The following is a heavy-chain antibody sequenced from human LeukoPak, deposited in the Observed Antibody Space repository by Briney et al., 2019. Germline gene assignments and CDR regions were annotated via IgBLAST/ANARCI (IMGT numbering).Heavy chain of an antibody. Sequence: SETLSLTCAVSGYSISSGYYWGWIRQPPGKGLEWIGSLYHSGSTYYKPSLKSRVTISVDPSKNQFSLKLSSVTAADTAVYYCSRLGRTVARDYYYYMDVWGKGTTVTVSS. J-gene: IGHJ6*03. V-gene: IGHV4-38-2*01. CDR1: GYSISSGYY. D-gene: IGHD4-23*01. CDR2: LYHSGST. CDR3: SRLGRTVARDYYYYMDV.